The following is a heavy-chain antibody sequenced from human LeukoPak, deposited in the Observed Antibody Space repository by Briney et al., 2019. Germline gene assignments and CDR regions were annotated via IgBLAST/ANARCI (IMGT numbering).Heavy chain of an antibody. CDR1: GYTFTSYD. J-gene: IGHJ6*03. V-gene: IGHV1-8*01. Sequence: ASVKVSCKASGYTFTSYDINWVRQATGQGLEWMGWINPNSGNTDYAQKFQGRVTITRDTSISTAYMELSSLRSEDTAVYYCARAAGCSGGSCYSFGPYYYYYMDVWGKGTTVTISS. D-gene: IGHD2-15*01. CDR2: INPNSGNT. CDR3: ARAAGCSGGSCYSFGPYYYYYMDV.